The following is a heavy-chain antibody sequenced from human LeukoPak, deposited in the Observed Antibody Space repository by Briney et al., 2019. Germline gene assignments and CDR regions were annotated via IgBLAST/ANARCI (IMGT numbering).Heavy chain of an antibody. J-gene: IGHJ6*03. CDR2: ISTSSSYI. CDR3: AGDGGIMYYYMDV. Sequence: GGSLRLSCAASGFTFSSYSMNWVRQASGKGLEWVSSISTSSSYIYYAGSVKGRFTVSRDNARNSLYLHMNSLRAEDAAEYYCAGDGGIMYYYMDVWGKGTTVTVSS. V-gene: IGHV3-21*01. CDR1: GFTFSSYS. D-gene: IGHD3-16*01.